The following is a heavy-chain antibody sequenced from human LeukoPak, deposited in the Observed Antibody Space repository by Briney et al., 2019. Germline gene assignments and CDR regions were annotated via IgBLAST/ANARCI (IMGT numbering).Heavy chain of an antibody. J-gene: IGHJ4*02. CDR3: AREPPGY. CDR1: GGSVTSGNYY. V-gene: IGHV4-61*02. Sequence: SETLSLTCTVSGGSVTSGNYYWNWIRQPAGKGQVWIGRIYTNGGASYNPSPKSRVTISIDASKNQFSLKLSSVTAADTAVYYCAREPPGYWGQGILVTVSS. CDR2: IYTNGGA.